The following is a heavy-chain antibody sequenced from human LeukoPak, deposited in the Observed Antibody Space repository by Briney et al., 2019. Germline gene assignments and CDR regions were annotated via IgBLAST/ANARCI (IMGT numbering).Heavy chain of an antibody. CDR1: GYTFTSYY. Sequence: ASVKVSCKASGYTFTSYYMHWVRQAPGQGLEWMGIINPSGGSTSYAQKFQGRVTMTRDTSTSTVYMELSSLRSEDTAVYYCASLSYSGSYYTYYYYYYMDVWGKGTTVTISS. CDR2: INPSGGST. V-gene: IGHV1-46*01. D-gene: IGHD1-26*01. CDR3: ASLSYSGSYYTYYYYYYMDV. J-gene: IGHJ6*03.